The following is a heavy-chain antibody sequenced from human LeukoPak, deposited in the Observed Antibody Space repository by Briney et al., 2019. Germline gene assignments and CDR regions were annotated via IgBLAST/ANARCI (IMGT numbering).Heavy chain of an antibody. Sequence: ASVKVSCKASGGTFSSYTITWVRQAPGQGLEWMGRIIPILGIANYAQKFQGRVTITADKSTSTAYMELSRLRSEDTAVYYCARETIAARPDWFDPWGQGTLVTVSS. D-gene: IGHD6-6*01. CDR3: ARETIAARPDWFDP. CDR2: IIPILGIA. J-gene: IGHJ5*02. V-gene: IGHV1-69*04. CDR1: GGTFSSYT.